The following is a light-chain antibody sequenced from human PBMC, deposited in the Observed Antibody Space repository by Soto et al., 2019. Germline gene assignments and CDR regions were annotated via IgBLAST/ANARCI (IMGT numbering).Light chain of an antibody. CDR1: QSVSSSY. Sequence: EIVLTQSPGTLSLSPGERATLSCRASQSVSSSYLAWYQQKLGQAPRLLIYGASSRATGIPDRFSGSGSGTDFTLTISRLEPEDFAVYYCQQYNTWPLWTFGQGTKVEIK. V-gene: IGKV3-20*01. CDR3: QQYNTWPLWT. J-gene: IGKJ1*01. CDR2: GAS.